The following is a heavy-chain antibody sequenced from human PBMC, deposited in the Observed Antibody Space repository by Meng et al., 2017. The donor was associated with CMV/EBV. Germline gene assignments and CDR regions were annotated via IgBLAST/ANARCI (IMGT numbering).Heavy chain of an antibody. CDR1: GYTFTSYV. CDR3: ASEGFGVVVIAPWFDP. J-gene: IGHJ5*02. V-gene: IGHV1-18*01. CDR2: ISAYNGNT. Sequence: AAVKVSCKGSGYTFTSYVISGVRQSPGQGLEWMGWISAYNGNTGYAQKFQGRVTMTRNTSISTSYMELSILRSDDTAVYYCASEGFGVVVIAPWFDPWGQGTLVTVSS. D-gene: IGHD2-21*01.